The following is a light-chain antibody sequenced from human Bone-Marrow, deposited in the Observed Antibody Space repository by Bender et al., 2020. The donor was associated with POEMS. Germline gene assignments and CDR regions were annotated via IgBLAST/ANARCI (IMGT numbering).Light chain of an antibody. Sequence: SYEVTQPPSVSVTPGQTASITCSGDKLGNKYPCWFQQKPGQSPVLVIYEENKRPSGIPERFSGSNSENTATLTISGAQAMDEADYYCQAWDTSTTVVFGGGTKLTVL. J-gene: IGLJ2*01. V-gene: IGLV3-1*01. CDR3: QAWDTSTTVV. CDR1: KLGNKY. CDR2: EEN.